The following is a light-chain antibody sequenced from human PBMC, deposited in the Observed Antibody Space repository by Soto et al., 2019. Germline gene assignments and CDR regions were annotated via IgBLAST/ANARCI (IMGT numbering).Light chain of an antibody. CDR1: QAVSTD. Sequence: LMTQSPTTLSVSTGERATLSCRASQAVSTDLAWYHQKAGQAPSLLIYTASTRHTGVPARFSGSGSGTEFTLTINSLQSEDFAIYYCQQYNNLPSTFGQGTRVDIK. CDR3: QQYNNLPST. J-gene: IGKJ3*01. V-gene: IGKV3-15*01. CDR2: TAS.